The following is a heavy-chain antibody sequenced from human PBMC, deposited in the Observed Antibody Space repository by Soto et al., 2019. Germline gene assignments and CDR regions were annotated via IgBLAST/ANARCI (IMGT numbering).Heavy chain of an antibody. CDR2: ISGSGGST. V-gene: IGHV3-23*01. J-gene: IGHJ3*02. D-gene: IGHD2-15*01. CDR1: GFTFSSYA. Sequence: GGSLRLSCAASGFTFSSYAMSWVRQAPGKGLEWVSAISGSGGSTYYADSVKGRFTISRDNSKNTLYLQMNSLRAEDTAVYYCAKDRTYCSGGSCYHDAFDIWGQGTMVTV. CDR3: AKDRTYCSGGSCYHDAFDI.